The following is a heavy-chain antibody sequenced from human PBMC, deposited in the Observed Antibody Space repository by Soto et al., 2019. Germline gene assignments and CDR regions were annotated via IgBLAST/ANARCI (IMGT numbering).Heavy chain of an antibody. CDR1: GFTFSDYY. CDR2: ISSSGSTI. J-gene: IGHJ3*02. D-gene: IGHD2-8*01. V-gene: IGHV3-11*01. Sequence: GGSLRLSCAASGFTFSDYYMSWIRQAPGKGLEWVSYISSSGSTIYYADSVKGRFTISRDNAKNSLYLQMNSLRAEDTAVYYCARDRAGLMRNDAFDIWGQGTMVTVSS. CDR3: ARDRAGLMRNDAFDI.